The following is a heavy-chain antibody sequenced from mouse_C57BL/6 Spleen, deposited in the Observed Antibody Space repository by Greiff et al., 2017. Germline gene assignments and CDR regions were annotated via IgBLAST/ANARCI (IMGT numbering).Heavy chain of an antibody. CDR2: IDPNIGGT. CDR3: ASSGGSNYGGGAMDY. D-gene: IGHD2-5*01. Sequence: QVQLQQPGAELVKPGASVKLSCKASGYTFTSYWMHWVKQRPGQGLEWIGRIDPNIGGTNYNQKFKGKATLTVDTSSNTASMQLSSLTSEDAAVYYCASSGGSNYGGGAMDYWGQGTSVTVSS. J-gene: IGHJ4*01. CDR1: GYTFTSYW. V-gene: IGHV1-72*01.